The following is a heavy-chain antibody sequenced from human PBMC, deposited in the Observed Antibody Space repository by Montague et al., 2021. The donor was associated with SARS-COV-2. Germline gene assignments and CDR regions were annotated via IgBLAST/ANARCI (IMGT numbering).Heavy chain of an antibody. D-gene: IGHD3-22*01. CDR3: ARGRQHFNMIVVVMTGGEYYFDY. CDR1: GGSFSDYF. Sequence: LTCAVYGGSFSDYFWTWIRQPPGKGLEWIGEINHRGTSNYDPSLKSRVSISVDTSKNQFSLYLGYVTAADTAVYYCARGRQHFNMIVVVMTGGEYYFDYWGKGTLVSVAS. CDR2: INHRGTS. V-gene: IGHV4-34*01. J-gene: IGHJ4*02.